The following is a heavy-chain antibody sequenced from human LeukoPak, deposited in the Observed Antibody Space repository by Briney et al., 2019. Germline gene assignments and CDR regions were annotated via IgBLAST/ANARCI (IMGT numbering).Heavy chain of an antibody. CDR2: IYHSGTTYSGST. V-gene: IGHV4-39*07. CDR1: GASMSNYY. D-gene: IGHD1-26*01. CDR3: AGRFRRGSYPNSFDY. J-gene: IGHJ4*02. Sequence: SETLSLTCNVSGASMSNYYWVWIRQPPGKGLEWIGSIYHSGTTYSGSTYYDPSLKSRVTISLDTSKNQFSLKVGSMTAADTAVYYCAGRFRRGSYPNSFDYWGQGTLVTVSS.